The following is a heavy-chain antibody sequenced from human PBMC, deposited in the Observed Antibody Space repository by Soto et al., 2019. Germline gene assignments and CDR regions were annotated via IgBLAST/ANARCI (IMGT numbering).Heavy chain of an antibody. D-gene: IGHD4-4*01. V-gene: IGHV4-39*02. CDR3: ERYYRNSGIDF. J-gene: IGHJ4*02. CDR2: IYYGVST. CDR1: VGSISSSSHY. Sequence: QLQLQESGPGLAKPSETLSLTCTVSVGSISSSSHYWGWIRQPPGKGLEWIATIYYGVSTYYNPSFKSRVTISVDTSKNHLSLRLGSVTAADTAVYYCERYYRNSGIDFWGQGTLVTVSS.